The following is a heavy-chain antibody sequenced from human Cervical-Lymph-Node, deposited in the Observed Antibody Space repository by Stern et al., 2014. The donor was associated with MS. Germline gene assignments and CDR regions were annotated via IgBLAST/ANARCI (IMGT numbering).Heavy chain of an antibody. CDR1: GGFITTPY. CDR3: AGLTATSYRRYFDL. CDR2: IYYSGIN. D-gene: IGHD4-17*01. Sequence: VQLQESGPGLVKPSETLSLTCTVSGGFITTPYWSWIRQTPGKGLEWICYIYYSGINDNSPSLRGRASISVDTSKNQFSLNLYSVTAADTAVYYCAGLTATSYRRYFDLWGRGTLVTVSS. V-gene: IGHV4-59*11. J-gene: IGHJ2*01.